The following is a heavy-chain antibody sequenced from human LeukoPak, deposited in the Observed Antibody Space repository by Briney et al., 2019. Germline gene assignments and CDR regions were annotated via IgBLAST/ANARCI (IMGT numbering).Heavy chain of an antibody. CDR2: ISSSGSTI. CDR3: ALGPSYCGGDCYSAGAFDI. CDR1: GFTFSSYE. Sequence: GRSLRLSCAASGFTFSSYEMNWVRQAPGKGLEWVSYISSSGSTIYYADSVKGRFTISRDNAKNSLYLQMNSLRAEDTAVYYCALGPSYCGGDCYSAGAFDIWGQGTMVTVSS. V-gene: IGHV3-48*03. J-gene: IGHJ3*02. D-gene: IGHD2-21*02.